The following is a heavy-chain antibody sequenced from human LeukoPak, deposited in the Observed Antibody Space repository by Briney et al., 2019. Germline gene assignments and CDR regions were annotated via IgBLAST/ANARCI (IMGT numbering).Heavy chain of an antibody. CDR2: ISADATGT. Sequence: GGSLRLSCAASGFTFTNYAMSWVRQAPGKGLGWASVISADATGTYYADSLRGRFTISRDNSKNTLYPQVNSLRAEDTAVYYCAKTPHRLSSEIDHWGQGTLVTVSS. V-gene: IGHV3-23*01. J-gene: IGHJ4*02. D-gene: IGHD6-6*01. CDR1: GFTFTNYA. CDR3: AKTPHRLSSEIDH.